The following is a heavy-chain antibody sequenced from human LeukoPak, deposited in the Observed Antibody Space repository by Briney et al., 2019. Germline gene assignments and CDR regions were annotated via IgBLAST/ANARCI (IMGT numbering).Heavy chain of an antibody. J-gene: IGHJ4*02. CDR3: AREPPSSGWYDY. Sequence: SVKLSCTASGGTFSSYAISWVRQAPGQGLEWKGGIIPIFGTATYAQKFQRRATITADESTSTAYMELSSLRSEDTAVYYWAREPPSSGWYDYWGQGTLVTVSS. CDR1: GGTFSSYA. CDR2: IIPIFGTA. V-gene: IGHV1-69*13. D-gene: IGHD6-19*01.